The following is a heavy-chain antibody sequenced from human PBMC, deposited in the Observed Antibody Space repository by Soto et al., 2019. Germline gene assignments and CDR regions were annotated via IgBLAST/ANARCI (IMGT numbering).Heavy chain of an antibody. J-gene: IGHJ5*02. CDR3: ARDLGTTIAGPPRRETCGWVDP. D-gene: IGHD3-22*01. Sequence: QVQLMQSGAEVKRPGSSVKLSCKASGGTFTYYGISWVRQAPGQGLEWMGGIIPIIGPATYAQKVQGRVTITADQSTSTAYMELSSLGSEDTALYYCARDLGTTIAGPPRRETCGWVDPWGQGTLVTVYS. V-gene: IGHV1-69*01. CDR1: GGTFTYYG. CDR2: IIPIIGPA.